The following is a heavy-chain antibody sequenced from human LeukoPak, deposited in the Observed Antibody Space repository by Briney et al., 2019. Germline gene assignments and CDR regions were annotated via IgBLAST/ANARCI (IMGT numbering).Heavy chain of an antibody. CDR1: GGTFSSYA. CDR3: AGRLLKYYYYMDV. J-gene: IGHJ6*03. Sequence: SVKVPFKASGGTFSSYAISWVRQAPGKGLEGMGGIIPIFGTANYAQKFQGRVTITTDESTSTAYMELSSLRSEDTAVYYCAGRLLKYYYYMDVWGKGTTVTVSS. D-gene: IGHD2/OR15-2a*01. CDR2: IIPIFGTA. V-gene: IGHV1-69*05.